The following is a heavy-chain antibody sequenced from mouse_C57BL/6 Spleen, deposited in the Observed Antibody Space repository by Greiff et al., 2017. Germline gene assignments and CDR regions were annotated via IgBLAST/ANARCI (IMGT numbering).Heavy chain of an antibody. J-gene: IGHJ4*01. Sequence: QVQLQQPGAELVMPGASVKLSCKASGYTFTSYWMHWVKQRPGQGLEWIGEIDPSDSYTNYNQKFKGKSTLTVDKSSSTAYMQLSSLTSEDSAVYYCARRGYGSSGAMDNWGQGTSVTVSS. V-gene: IGHV1-69*01. CDR2: IDPSDSYT. CDR3: ARRGYGSSGAMDN. CDR1: GYTFTSYW. D-gene: IGHD1-1*01.